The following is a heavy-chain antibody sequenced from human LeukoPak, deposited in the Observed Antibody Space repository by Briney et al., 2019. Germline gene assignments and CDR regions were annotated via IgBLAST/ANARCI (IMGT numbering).Heavy chain of an antibody. Sequence: GESLKISCQGSGYSFSNYWVGWVRQMPGEGLEWMGIIYPGDSDTRYSPSFQGQVTISADKSISTAYLQWSSLKASDTAMYFCARVQGGITVAVAATGYFDYWGQGTLVTVSS. J-gene: IGHJ4*02. D-gene: IGHD2-15*01. CDR1: GYSFSNYW. CDR2: IYPGDSDT. V-gene: IGHV5-51*01. CDR3: ARVQGGITVAVAATGYFDY.